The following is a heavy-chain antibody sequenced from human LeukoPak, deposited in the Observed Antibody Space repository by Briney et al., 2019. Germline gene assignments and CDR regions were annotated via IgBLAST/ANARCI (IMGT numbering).Heavy chain of an antibody. D-gene: IGHD5-18*01. CDR3: ARGFGYSYGFDY. Sequence: GSLRLSCAASGFTFSSYSMSWVRQAPGKGLEWVSVIYSGGSTYYADSVKGRFTISRDNSKNTPYLQMNSLRAEDTAVYYCARGFGYSYGFDYWGQGTLVTVSS. CDR1: GFTFSSYS. J-gene: IGHJ4*02. CDR2: IYSGGST. V-gene: IGHV3-53*01.